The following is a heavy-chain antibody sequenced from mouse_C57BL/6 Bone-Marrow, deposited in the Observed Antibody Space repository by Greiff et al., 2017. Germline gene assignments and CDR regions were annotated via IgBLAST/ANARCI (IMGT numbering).Heavy chain of an antibody. Sequence: EVMLVESGGGLVQPGGSLSLSCAASGFTFTDYYMSWVRQPPGKALAWLGFIRNKANGYTTEYSASVKGRFTISRDNSQSILYLQMNALRAEDSATYYCARSPRYYGSPWFAYWGQGTLVTVSA. CDR1: GFTFTDYY. J-gene: IGHJ3*01. V-gene: IGHV7-3*01. D-gene: IGHD1-1*01. CDR2: IRNKANGYTT. CDR3: ARSPRYYGSPWFAY.